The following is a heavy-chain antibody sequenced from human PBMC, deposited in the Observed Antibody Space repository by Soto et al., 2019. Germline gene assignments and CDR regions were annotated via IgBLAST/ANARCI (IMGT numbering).Heavy chain of an antibody. CDR2: IWYDGSNK. CDR1: GFTFSSYG. J-gene: IGHJ4*02. V-gene: IGHV3-33*01. Sequence: QVQLVESGGGVVQPGRSLRLSCAASGFTFSSYGMHWVRQAPGKGLEWVAVIWYDGSNKYYADSVKGRFTISRDNSKNTLYLQMTSLRAEDTAVYYCARDLGYYYDSSGYYPGPFDYWGQGTLVTVSS. D-gene: IGHD3-22*01. CDR3: ARDLGYYYDSSGYYPGPFDY.